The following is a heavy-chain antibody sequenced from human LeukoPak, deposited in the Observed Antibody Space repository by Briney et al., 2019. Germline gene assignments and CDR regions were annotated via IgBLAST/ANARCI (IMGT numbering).Heavy chain of an antibody. CDR1: GFTFSNYE. Sequence: PGGSLRLSCAASGFTFSNYEMNWVRQAPGKGLEWVSYISSSGSTIYYADSVKGRFTISRNNAKNSLYLQMNSLRAEDTAVYYCARDQRLYYYDSSGYYDTEYFQHWGQGTLVTVSS. V-gene: IGHV3-48*03. J-gene: IGHJ1*01. D-gene: IGHD3-22*01. CDR2: ISSSGSTI. CDR3: ARDQRLYYYDSSGYYDTEYFQH.